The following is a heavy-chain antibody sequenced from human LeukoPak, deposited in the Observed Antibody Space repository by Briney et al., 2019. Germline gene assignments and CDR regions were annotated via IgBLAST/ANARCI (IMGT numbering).Heavy chain of an antibody. CDR2: ISPSSDHI. CDR1: RFSFSSFN. Sequence: GGSLRLSCAVSRFSFSSFNVHWVRQAPGKGLEWVSYISPSSDHIDYADFVKGRFTISRDNAKNSVYLQMNSLRAEDTALYYCASPVEVAGRGGFWGQGTLVTVSS. V-gene: IGHV3-48*01. J-gene: IGHJ4*02. D-gene: IGHD6-19*01. CDR3: ASPVEVAGRGGF.